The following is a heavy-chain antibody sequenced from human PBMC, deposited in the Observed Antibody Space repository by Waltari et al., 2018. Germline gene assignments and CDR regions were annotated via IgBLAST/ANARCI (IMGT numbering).Heavy chain of an antibody. CDR2: ITWSGDRK. CDR1: GFTFNDYG. CDR3: ARGWVASTDFDN. D-gene: IGHD1-26*01. J-gene: IGHJ4*02. Sequence: EVQLVESGGGLARQGGSLRLSCAASGFTFNDYGMSWVRQAPGKGLGWVSVITWSGDRKGYADSVNGRFPISRDNAKKSLYLQMNSLRIEDTAFYYCARGWVASTDFDNWGQGTLVTVSS. V-gene: IGHV3-20*04.